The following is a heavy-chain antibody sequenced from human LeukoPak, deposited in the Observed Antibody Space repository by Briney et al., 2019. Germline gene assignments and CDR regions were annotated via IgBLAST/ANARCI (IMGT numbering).Heavy chain of an antibody. Sequence: SETLSLTCAVSGGSISSSNWWSWVRQPPGKGLEWIGSIYYSGSTYYNPSLKSRATISVDTSKNQFSLKLSSVTAADTAVYYCATRASVGERVGAFDIWGQGTMVTVSS. V-gene: IGHV4-4*02. D-gene: IGHD1-26*01. CDR2: IYYSGST. J-gene: IGHJ3*02. CDR3: ATRASVGERVGAFDI. CDR1: GGSISSSNW.